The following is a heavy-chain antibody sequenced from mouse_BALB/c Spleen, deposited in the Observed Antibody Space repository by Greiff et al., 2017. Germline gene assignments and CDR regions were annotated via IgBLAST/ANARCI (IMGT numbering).Heavy chain of an antibody. V-gene: IGHV5-17*02. CDR3: ARSGYYDYDYFDY. CDR1: GFTFSSFG. D-gene: IGHD2-4*01. J-gene: IGHJ2*01. CDR2: ISSGSSTI. Sequence: EVKLVESGGGLVQPGGSRKLSCAASGFTFSSFGMHWVRQAPEKGLEWVAYISSGSSTIYYADTVKGRFTISRDNPKNTLFLQMTSLRSEDTAMYYCARSGYYDYDYFDYWGQGTTLTVSS.